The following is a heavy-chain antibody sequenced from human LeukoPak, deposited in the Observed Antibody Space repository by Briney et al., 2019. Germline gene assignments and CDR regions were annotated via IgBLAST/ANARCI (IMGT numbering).Heavy chain of an antibody. CDR1: GGSISSSSYY. D-gene: IGHD3-3*01. J-gene: IGHJ4*02. CDR2: IYYSGST. Sequence: PSETLSLTCTVSGGSISSSSYYWGWIRQPPGKGLEWIGSIYYSGSTYYNTSLKSRVTISVDTSKNHFSLKLSSVTAADTAVYYCARQNYDFWSGYDYWGQGTLVTVSS. V-gene: IGHV4-39*07. CDR3: ARQNYDFWSGYDY.